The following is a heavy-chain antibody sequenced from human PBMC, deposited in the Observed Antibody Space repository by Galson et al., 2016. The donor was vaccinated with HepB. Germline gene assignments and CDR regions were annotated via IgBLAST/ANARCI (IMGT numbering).Heavy chain of an antibody. D-gene: IGHD1-14*01. Sequence: SETLSLTCTVSGPSSGSRTYYWAWIRQPPGKPLECIGNIYYSGATHYNPSLESRLPNSLDASKNQCSLKFTTVTAPGTAIYYCARDPGSSPPEYYYAMDVWGPGTTVTVSS. CDR1: GPSSGSRTYY. CDR2: IYYSGAT. J-gene: IGHJ6*02. V-gene: IGHV4-39*01. CDR3: ARDPGSSPPEYYYAMDV.